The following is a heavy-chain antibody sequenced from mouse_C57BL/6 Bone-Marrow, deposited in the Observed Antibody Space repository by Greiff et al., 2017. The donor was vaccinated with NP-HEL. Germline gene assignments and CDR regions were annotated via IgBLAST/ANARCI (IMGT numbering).Heavy chain of an antibody. CDR1: GYTFTSYG. Sequence: VKLQQSGAELARPGASVKLSCKASGYTFTSYGISWVKQRTGQGLEWIGEIYPRSGNTYYNEKFKGKATLTADKSSSTAYMELRSLTSEDSAVYFCARLLRYGAWFAYWGQGTLVTVSA. CDR3: ARLLRYGAWFAY. J-gene: IGHJ3*01. CDR2: IYPRSGNT. D-gene: IGHD1-1*01. V-gene: IGHV1-81*01.